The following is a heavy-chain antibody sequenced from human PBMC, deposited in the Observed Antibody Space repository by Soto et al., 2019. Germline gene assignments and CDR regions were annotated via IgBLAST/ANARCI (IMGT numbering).Heavy chain of an antibody. Sequence: GGSLRLSCTASGFTFSSYSMAWVRQAPGGGLEGVSGITGRGAGTFYADSVKGRFTISRDNSRSTLYLQMNSLRAADTAVYYCAKDIRYGDYVRWFDPWGQGTLVTVSS. CDR2: ITGRGAGT. CDR3: AKDIRYGDYVRWFDP. J-gene: IGHJ5*02. D-gene: IGHD5-12*01. V-gene: IGHV3-23*01. CDR1: GFTFSSYS.